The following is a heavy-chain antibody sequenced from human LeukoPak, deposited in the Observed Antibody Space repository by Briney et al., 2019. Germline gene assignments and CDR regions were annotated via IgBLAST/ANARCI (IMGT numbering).Heavy chain of an antibody. CDR1: GGTFSSYA. Sequence: GASVKVSCKASGGTFSSYAISWVRQAPGQGLEWMGGIIPIFGTANYAQKFQGRVTITADESTSAAYMELSSLGSEDTAVYYCARGRIGIFGVVIPAWDIWGQGTMVTVSS. D-gene: IGHD3-3*01. V-gene: IGHV1-69*13. J-gene: IGHJ3*02. CDR2: IIPIFGTA. CDR3: ARGRIGIFGVVIPAWDI.